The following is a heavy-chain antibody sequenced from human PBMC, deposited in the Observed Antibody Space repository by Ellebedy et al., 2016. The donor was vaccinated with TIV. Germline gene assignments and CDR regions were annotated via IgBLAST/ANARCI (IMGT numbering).Heavy chain of an antibody. CDR1: GDSISSSSYY. J-gene: IGHJ3*02. D-gene: IGHD2-2*01. CDR2: IYNSVST. CDR3: ARRVFSSHHAFDI. Sequence: PSETLSLTCAVSGDSISSSSYYWGWIRQPPGKGLEWLGNIYNSVSTYYNPSLQSRVTISVDTSKNQFSLRLSSVTAADTAVYYCARRVFSSHHAFDIWGQGTMVTVSS. V-gene: IGHV4-39*01.